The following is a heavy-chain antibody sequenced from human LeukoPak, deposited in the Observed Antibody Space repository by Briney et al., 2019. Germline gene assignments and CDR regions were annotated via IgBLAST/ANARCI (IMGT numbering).Heavy chain of an antibody. D-gene: IGHD3-3*01. CDR2: ISAYNGNT. CDR1: GYTFTSYG. Sequence: ASVKVSCKASGYTFTSYGISWVRQAPGQGLEWMGWISAYNGNTNYAQKLQGRVTMTTDTSTSTAYMELRSPRSDDTAVYYCAREPHSDFWSGYYYYGMDVWGQGTTVTVSS. V-gene: IGHV1-18*01. CDR3: AREPHSDFWSGYYYYGMDV. J-gene: IGHJ6*02.